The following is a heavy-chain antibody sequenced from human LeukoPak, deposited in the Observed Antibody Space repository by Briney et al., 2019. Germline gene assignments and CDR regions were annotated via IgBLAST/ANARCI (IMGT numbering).Heavy chain of an antibody. V-gene: IGHV1-69*05. D-gene: IGHD5-24*01. J-gene: IGHJ4*02. CDR1: GGTFSSYA. CDR2: IIPIFGTA. Sequence: ASVKVSCKASGGTFSSYAISWVRQTPGQGLEWMGGIIPIFGTANYAQKFQGRVTITTDESTSTAYMELSSLRSEDTAVYYCASRGEVGWLLDYWGQGTLATVSS. CDR3: ASRGEVGWLLDY.